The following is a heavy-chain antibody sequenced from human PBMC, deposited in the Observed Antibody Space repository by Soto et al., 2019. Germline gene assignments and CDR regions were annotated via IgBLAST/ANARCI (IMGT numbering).Heavy chain of an antibody. CDR2: IIPIFGTA. CDR1: GGTFSSYA. V-gene: IGHV1-69*05. Sequence: QVQLVQSGAEVKKPGSSVKVSCKASGGTFSSYAISWVRQAPGQGLEWMGGIIPIFGTAKYAQKFQGRVTXTXXXSPXTAYMELSSLRSEDTAVYYCARDAVPGCGDYHLDYWGQGPLVTVSS. J-gene: IGHJ4*02. D-gene: IGHD4-17*01. CDR3: ARDAVPGCGDYHLDY.